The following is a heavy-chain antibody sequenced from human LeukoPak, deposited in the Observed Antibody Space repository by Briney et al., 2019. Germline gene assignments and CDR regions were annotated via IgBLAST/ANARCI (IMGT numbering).Heavy chain of an antibody. CDR2: INPNSGGT. J-gene: IGHJ4*02. CDR1: GYTFTGYY. CDR3: ARGNTYYYGSGSNRPNDY. D-gene: IGHD3-10*01. Sequence: VASVKVSCKASGYTFTGYYMHWVRQAPGQGLEWMGWINPNSGGTNYAQKFQGRVTMTRDTSISTAYMELSRLRSDDTAVYCCARGNTYYYGSGSNRPNDYWGQGTLVTVSS. V-gene: IGHV1-2*02.